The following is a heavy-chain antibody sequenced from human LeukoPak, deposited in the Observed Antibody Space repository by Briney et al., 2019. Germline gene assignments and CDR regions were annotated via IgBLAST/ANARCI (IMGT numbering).Heavy chain of an antibody. D-gene: IGHD1-26*01. CDR3: ARHRYSGSFSFDY. V-gene: IGHV4-59*08. Sequence: PSETLSLTCTVSGGSISNYSWCWVRKPPGPGQGWIGYIDYSGSTNSNPSLRSRVTISVDTSKSQFSLNLRFVTAADTAVYYCARHRYSGSFSFDYWGQGTLVTVSS. J-gene: IGHJ4*02. CDR2: IDYSGST. CDR1: GGSISNYS.